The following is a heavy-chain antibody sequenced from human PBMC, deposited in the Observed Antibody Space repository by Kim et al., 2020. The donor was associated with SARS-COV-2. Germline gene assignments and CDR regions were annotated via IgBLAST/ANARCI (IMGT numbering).Heavy chain of an antibody. D-gene: IGHD3-16*02. J-gene: IGHJ4*02. Sequence: SETLSLTCTVSGGSISSSSYYWGWIRQPPGKGLEWIGSIYYSGSTYYNPSLKSRVTISVDTSKNQFSLKLSSVTAADTAVYYCARDHMGGADDYVWGSYRYLGSYFDYWGQGTLVTVSS. CDR2: IYYSGST. CDR3: ARDHMGGADDYVWGSYRYLGSYFDY. V-gene: IGHV4-39*07. CDR1: GGSISSSSYY.